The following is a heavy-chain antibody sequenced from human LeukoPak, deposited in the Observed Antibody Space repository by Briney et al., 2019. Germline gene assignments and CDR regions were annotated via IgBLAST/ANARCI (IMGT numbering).Heavy chain of an antibody. V-gene: IGHV5-51*01. Sequence: GESLKISCQASGYTVSRYWIGWVRQMPGKGLEWMGIIYPGDSDTRYSPSFQGQVTISADKSISTAYLQWSSLKASDTAMYYCARHVKVDYYYYMDVWGKGTTVTVSS. J-gene: IGHJ6*03. CDR2: IYPGDSDT. CDR3: ARHVKVDYYYYMDV. CDR1: GYTVSRYW.